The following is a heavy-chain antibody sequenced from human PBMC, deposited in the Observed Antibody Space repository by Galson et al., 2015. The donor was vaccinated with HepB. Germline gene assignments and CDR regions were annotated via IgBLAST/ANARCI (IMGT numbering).Heavy chain of an antibody. D-gene: IGHD2-2*01. Sequence: SVKVSCKASGYTFTSYYMHWVRQAPGQGLEWMGIINPSGGSTSYAQKFQGRVTMTRDTSTSTVYMELSSLRSEDTAVYYCARDLWPRVVVPAAHTYYYYYGMDVWGQGTTVTVSS. CDR3: ARDLWPRVVVPAAHTYYYYYGMDV. CDR1: GYTFTSYY. J-gene: IGHJ6*02. V-gene: IGHV1-46*01. CDR2: INPSGGST.